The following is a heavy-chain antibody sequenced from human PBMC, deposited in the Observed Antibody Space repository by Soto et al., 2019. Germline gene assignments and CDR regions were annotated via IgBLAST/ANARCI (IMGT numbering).Heavy chain of an antibody. CDR3: AKPPVLRFLEWLFGYYGMDV. Sequence: GGSLRLSCAASGFTFSSYAMSWVRQAPGKGLEWVSAISGSGGSTYYADSVKGRFTISRDNSKNTLYLQMNSLRAEDTAVYYCAKPPVLRFLEWLFGYYGMDVWGQGTTVTVSS. CDR1: GFTFSSYA. CDR2: ISGSGGST. J-gene: IGHJ6*02. V-gene: IGHV3-23*01. D-gene: IGHD3-3*01.